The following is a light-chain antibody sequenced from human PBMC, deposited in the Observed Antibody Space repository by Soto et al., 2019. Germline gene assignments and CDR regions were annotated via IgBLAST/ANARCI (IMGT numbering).Light chain of an antibody. CDR2: AAS. V-gene: IGKV3-15*01. CDR1: QSVSTN. CDR3: QQYNKWPPYT. J-gene: IGKJ2*01. Sequence: EIVMTQSPVTLSVSPGDRAALSCRASQSVSTNLAWYQQKPGQPPRLLIYAASTRATGVPARFSGSGSGTEFTLTISSMQSEDFAVHFCQQYNKWPPYTFGQGTKLEIK.